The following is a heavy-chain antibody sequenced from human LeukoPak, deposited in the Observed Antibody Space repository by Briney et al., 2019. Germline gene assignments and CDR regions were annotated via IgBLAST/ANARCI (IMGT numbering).Heavy chain of an antibody. J-gene: IGHJ4*02. V-gene: IGHV3-48*01. CDR1: GFTFSSYS. CDR3: ARDVAARPYYFDY. D-gene: IGHD6-6*01. Sequence: GGSLRLSCAASGFTFSSYSMTWVRQAPGKGLEWVPYISSSSSTIYYADSVKGRFTISRDNAKNSLYLQMNSLRAEDTAVYYCARDVAARPYYFDYWGQGTLVTVSS. CDR2: ISSSSSTI.